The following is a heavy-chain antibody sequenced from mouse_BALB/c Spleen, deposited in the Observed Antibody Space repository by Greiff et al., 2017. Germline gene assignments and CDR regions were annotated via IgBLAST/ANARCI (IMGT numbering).Heavy chain of an antibody. D-gene: IGHD2-1*01. Sequence: QVQLQQSGAELARPGASVKLSCKASGYTFTDYYINWVKQRTGQGLEWIGEIYPGSGNTYYNEKFKGKATLTADKSSSTAYMQLSSLTSEDSAVYFCARNGNYEGWFAYWGQGTLVTVSA. CDR1: GYTFTDYY. CDR3: ARNGNYEGWFAY. J-gene: IGHJ3*01. CDR2: IYPGSGNT. V-gene: IGHV1-77*01.